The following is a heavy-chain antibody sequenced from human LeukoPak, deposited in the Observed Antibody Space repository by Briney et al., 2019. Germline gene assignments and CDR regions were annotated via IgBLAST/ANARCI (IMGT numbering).Heavy chain of an antibody. J-gene: IGHJ4*02. CDR1: GDSINTIFYY. D-gene: IGHD6-19*01. CDR3: ARRPFGSGFKE. V-gene: IGHV4-39*01. CDR2: IYSFGST. Sequence: SETLSLTCNVSGDSINTIFYYWGWIRQPPGKGLEWIGSIYSFGSTYYTPSLKSRVTVSIDTSKNQFSLRLSSVTAADTGVYFCARRPFGSGFKEWGQGILVTVSS.